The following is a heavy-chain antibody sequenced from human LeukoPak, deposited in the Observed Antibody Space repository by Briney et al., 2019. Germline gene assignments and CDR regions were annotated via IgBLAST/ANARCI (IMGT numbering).Heavy chain of an antibody. J-gene: IGHJ4*02. CDR3: ARDAMSRTADY. V-gene: IGHV3-7*01. Sequence: GGSLRLSCAASGFTFSSYWMSWVRQAPGKGLEWVGSIKQDGSETYFVDSVKGRFTISRDNAKSSLYLQMNNLRAEDTAVYYCARDAMSRTADYWGQGTLVTVSS. CDR1: GFTFSSYW. D-gene: IGHD2-2*01. CDR2: IKQDGSET.